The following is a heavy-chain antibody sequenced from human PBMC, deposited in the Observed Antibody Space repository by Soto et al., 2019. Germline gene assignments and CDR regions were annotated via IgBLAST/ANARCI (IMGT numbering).Heavy chain of an antibody. D-gene: IGHD5-18*01. V-gene: IGHV4-31*03. CDR2: IYYSGST. J-gene: IGHJ4*02. CDR3: ARGGSKTYSYGTFDY. CDR1: GGSISSGGYY. Sequence: PSETLSLTCTVSGGSISSGGYYWSWIRQHPGKGLEWIGYIYYSGSTYYNPSLKSRVTISVDTSKNQFSLKLSSVTAADTAVYYCARGGSKTYSYGTFDYWGQGTLVTVSS.